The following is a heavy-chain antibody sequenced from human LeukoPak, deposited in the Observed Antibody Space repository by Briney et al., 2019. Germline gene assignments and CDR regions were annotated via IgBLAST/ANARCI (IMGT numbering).Heavy chain of an antibody. V-gene: IGHV3-21*01. Sequence: PGGSLRLSCAASGFTFSSYSMNWVRQAPGKGLEWVSSISSSSSYIYYADSVKGRFTISRDNAKNSLYLQMNSLRAEDTAVYYCARVKAVAGTVDYWGQGTLVTVSS. J-gene: IGHJ4*02. CDR3: ARVKAVAGTVDY. D-gene: IGHD6-19*01. CDR2: ISSSSSYI. CDR1: GFTFSSYS.